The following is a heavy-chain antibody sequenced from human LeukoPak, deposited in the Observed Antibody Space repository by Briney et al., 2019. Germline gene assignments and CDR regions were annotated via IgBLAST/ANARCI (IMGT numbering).Heavy chain of an antibody. CDR2: IRSKAYGGTT. Sequence: PGGSLRLSCTASGXSFGDYAMSWVRQAPGKGLEWVGFIRSKAYGGTTEYAASVKGRFTISRDDSKSIAYLQMNSLKTEDTAVYYCTGRYSGSYSVDYWGQGTLVTVSS. CDR1: GXSFGDYA. CDR3: TGRYSGSYSVDY. D-gene: IGHD1-26*01. J-gene: IGHJ4*02. V-gene: IGHV3-49*04.